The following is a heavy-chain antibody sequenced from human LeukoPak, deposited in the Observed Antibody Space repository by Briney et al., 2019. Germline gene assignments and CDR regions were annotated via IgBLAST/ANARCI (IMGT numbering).Heavy chain of an antibody. CDR1: GVTVSSTY. CDR2: IYGGSST. Sequence: PGGSLRLSCAASGVTVSSTYMSWARQAPGKGLEWVSVIYGGSSTYNADSVKGRFTISRDNSKNTLFLQMNSLRAEDTAVYYCARASKVEAFDVWGQGTMVTVSS. CDR3: ARASKVEAFDV. J-gene: IGHJ3*01. V-gene: IGHV3-66*01. D-gene: IGHD2-15*01.